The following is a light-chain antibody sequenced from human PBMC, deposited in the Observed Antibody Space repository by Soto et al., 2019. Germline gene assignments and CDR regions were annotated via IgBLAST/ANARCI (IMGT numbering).Light chain of an antibody. CDR3: GSYTTAATE. J-gene: IGLJ2*01. V-gene: IGLV2-14*01. Sequence: QSALTQPASVSGSPGQSITISCTGTSSDIGGSNYVSWHQQHPGKAPKVVIYEVSNRPSGVSYRFSGSKSGNTASRTISGHQEEDEDYYYCGSYTTAATEFGGGTKLTVL. CDR2: EVS. CDR1: SSDIGGSNY.